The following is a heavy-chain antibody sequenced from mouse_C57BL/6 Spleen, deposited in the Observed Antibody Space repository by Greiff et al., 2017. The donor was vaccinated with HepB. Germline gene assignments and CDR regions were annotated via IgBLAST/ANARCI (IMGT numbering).Heavy chain of an antibody. Sequence: EVHLVESGPELVKPGASVKMSCKASGYTFTDYNMHWVKQSHGKSLEWIGYINPNNGGTSYNQKFKGKATLTVNKSSSTAYMELRSLTSEDSAVYYCATGTNFDYWGQGTTLTVSS. CDR1: GYTFTDYN. D-gene: IGHD4-1*01. CDR2: INPNNGGT. J-gene: IGHJ2*01. CDR3: ATGTNFDY. V-gene: IGHV1-22*01.